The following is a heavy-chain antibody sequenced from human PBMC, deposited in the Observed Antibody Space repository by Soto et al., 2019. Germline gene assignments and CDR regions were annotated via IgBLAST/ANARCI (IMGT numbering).Heavy chain of an antibody. Sequence: EVQLVESGGGLVKPGGSLRLSCAASGFTFSSYSMNWVRQAPGKGLEWVSSISSSSSYIYYADSVKGRFTISRDNAKNSLYLQMNSLGAEETAVYYCARDGGGDIVVVPAAIDYYYYYGMDVWGQGTTVTVSS. J-gene: IGHJ6*02. V-gene: IGHV3-21*01. D-gene: IGHD2-2*01. CDR3: ARDGGGDIVVVPAAIDYYYYYGMDV. CDR1: GFTFSSYS. CDR2: ISSSSSYI.